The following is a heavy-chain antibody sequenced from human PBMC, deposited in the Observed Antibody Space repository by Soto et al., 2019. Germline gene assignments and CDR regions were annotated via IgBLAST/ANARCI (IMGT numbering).Heavy chain of an antibody. D-gene: IGHD2-2*02. J-gene: IGHJ4*02. CDR3: ARYDCISTSCYRFDY. CDR1: GYTFTSYG. CDR2: ISAYNGNT. V-gene: IGHV1-18*01. Sequence: ASVKVSCKASGYTFTSYGISWVRQAPGQGLEWMGWISAYNGNTNYAQKLQGRVTMTTDTSTSTAYMELRSLRSDDTAVYYCARYDCISTSCYRFDYWGQGTLVNVSS.